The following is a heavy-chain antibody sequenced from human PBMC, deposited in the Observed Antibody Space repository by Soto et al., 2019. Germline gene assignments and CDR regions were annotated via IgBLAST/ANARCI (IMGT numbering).Heavy chain of an antibody. CDR1: GDSISDTRYY. D-gene: IGHD4-17*01. Sequence: PSETLSLTCSVLGDSISDTRYYWGWIRQSPEKGLEWIGSISHDGHAYYNPSLKSRVTLFADTSRNQFSLKMKSVTVADTALYFCARQVYGDYLGGNCFDPWRQRALVTVSS. CDR2: ISHDGHA. V-gene: IGHV4-39*01. CDR3: ARQVYGDYLGGNCFDP. J-gene: IGHJ5*02.